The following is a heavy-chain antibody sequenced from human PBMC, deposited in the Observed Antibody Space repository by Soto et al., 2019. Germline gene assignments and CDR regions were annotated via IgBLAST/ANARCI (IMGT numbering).Heavy chain of an antibody. CDR3: VRDQDDSSDAFDI. V-gene: IGHV4-39*02. CDR2: IYYTGNT. J-gene: IGHJ3*02. D-gene: IGHD3-3*01. Sequence: SETLSLTCNVSGGSISNSNYYWGWIRQPPGKGLEWIGSIYYTGNTYYNPSLKSRVTISVDTSKNQFSLKLDSVTAADTAVYYCVRDQDDSSDAFDIWGQGTMVTVSS. CDR1: GGSISNSNYY.